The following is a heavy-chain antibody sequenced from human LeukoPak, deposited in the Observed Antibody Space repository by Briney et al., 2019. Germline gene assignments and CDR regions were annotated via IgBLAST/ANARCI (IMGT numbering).Heavy chain of an antibody. CDR3: ARAGSSGPNRTGFDY. V-gene: IGHV4-59*01. CDR2: IYYSGST. Sequence: SETLSLTCTVSGGSISSYYWSWIRQPPGKGLEWIGYIYYSGSTNYNPSLKSRVTISVDTSKNQFSLKLSSVTAADTAVYYCARAGSSGPNRTGFDYWGQGTLVTVSP. CDR1: GGSISSYY. J-gene: IGHJ4*02. D-gene: IGHD3-22*01.